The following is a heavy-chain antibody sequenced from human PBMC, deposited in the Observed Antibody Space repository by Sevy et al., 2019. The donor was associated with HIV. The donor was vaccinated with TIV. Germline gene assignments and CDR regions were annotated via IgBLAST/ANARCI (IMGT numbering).Heavy chain of an antibody. CDR2: ISGGGAAT. D-gene: IGHD6-19*01. V-gene: IGHV3-23*01. Sequence: GGSLRLSCSASGFTFIAFGMTWVRQAPGKGLEWVSGISGGGAATAYADSVKGRFTISRDSSKNWLYLQMNSLTAADTAVYYCARYGRIPVAGHTWFDPWGLGTLVTVSS. J-gene: IGHJ5*02. CDR3: ARYGRIPVAGHTWFDP. CDR1: GFTFIAFG.